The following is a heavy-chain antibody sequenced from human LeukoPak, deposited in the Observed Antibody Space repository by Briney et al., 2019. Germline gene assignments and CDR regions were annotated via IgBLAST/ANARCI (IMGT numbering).Heavy chain of an antibody. CDR3: AILTRRGYSYGSDY. J-gene: IGHJ4*02. V-gene: IGHV3-23*01. CDR2: ISGSGGST. D-gene: IGHD5-18*01. Sequence: PGGSLRLSCAASGFTFSSYAMSWVRQAPGKGLEWVSAISGSGGSTYYADSVKGRFTISRDNAKNSLYLQMNSLRAEDTAVYYCAILTRRGYSYGSDYWGQGTLVTVSS. CDR1: GFTFSSYA.